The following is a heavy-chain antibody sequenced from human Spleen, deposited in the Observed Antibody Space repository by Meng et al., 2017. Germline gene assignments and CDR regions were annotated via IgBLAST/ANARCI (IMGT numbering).Heavy chain of an antibody. V-gene: IGHV3-23*01. D-gene: IGHD4-23*01. CDR1: GFTFSSYG. J-gene: IGHJ4*02. CDR3: VRALNDDGGETF. Sequence: GVLKISCSVSGFTFSSYGMSWVRQAPGKGLEWVSGVSGIGDYTYYADSVKGRFIISRDNAKNTLYLEMSSLRVEDTAVYFCVRALNDDGGETFWGQGKLVTVSS. CDR2: VSGIGDYT.